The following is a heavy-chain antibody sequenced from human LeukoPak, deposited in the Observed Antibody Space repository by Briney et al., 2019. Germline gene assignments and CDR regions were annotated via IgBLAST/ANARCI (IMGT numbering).Heavy chain of an antibody. CDR1: GGSISSNSYY. J-gene: IGHJ4*02. V-gene: IGHV4-39*01. D-gene: IGHD3-10*01. CDR3: ARLPGSGSYYSDRRTGSD. Sequence: PSETLSLTCAVSGGSISSNSYYWGWIRQPPGKGLEWIGSIYSSGSTYYNPSLKSRVTISVDTSKNQFSLKLTSVTAADTAVYYCARLPGSGSYYSDRRTGSDWGQGTLVTVSS. CDR2: IYSSGST.